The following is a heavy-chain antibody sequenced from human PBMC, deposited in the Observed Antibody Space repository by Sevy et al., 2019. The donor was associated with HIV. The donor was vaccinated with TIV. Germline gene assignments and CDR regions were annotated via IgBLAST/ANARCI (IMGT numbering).Heavy chain of an antibody. V-gene: IGHV3-23*01. J-gene: IGHJ4*02. Sequence: GGSLRLSCAASGFTFSSYAMSWVRQAPGKGLEWVSAISGSGGSTYEGDSVKGRFTISRDNSKNTLYLQMNSLRAEDTAVYYCAKDQDYYDSSGYYYAIDYWGQGTLVTVSS. D-gene: IGHD3-22*01. CDR2: ISGSGGST. CDR1: GFTFSSYA. CDR3: AKDQDYYDSSGYYYAIDY.